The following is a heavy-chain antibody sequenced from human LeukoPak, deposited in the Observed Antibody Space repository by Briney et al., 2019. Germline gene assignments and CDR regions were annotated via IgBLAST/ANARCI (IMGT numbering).Heavy chain of an antibody. CDR3: VKITSVTGGDC. D-gene: IGHD1-1*01. CDR2: ISSNGGSS. Sequence: GGSLRLSCSASGFTFGAYAMYWVRQAPGKGLEYVSGISSNGGSSFYADSVKGRFTISRDNSKNTLYLQMSSLRAEDTAVYYCVKITSVTGGDCWGQGTRLTVSS. CDR1: GFTFGAYA. J-gene: IGHJ4*02. V-gene: IGHV3-64D*09.